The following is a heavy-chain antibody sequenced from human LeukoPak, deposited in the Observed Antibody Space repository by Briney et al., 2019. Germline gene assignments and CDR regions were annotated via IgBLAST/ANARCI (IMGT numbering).Heavy chain of an antibody. V-gene: IGHV4-34*01. J-gene: IGHJ6*02. CDR1: GGSFSGYY. CDR2: INHSGST. CDR3: ASHTGSHYYYGLDV. D-gene: IGHD4-17*01. Sequence: SETLSLTCAVYGGSFSGYYWSWIRQPPGKGLEWIGEINHSGSTNYNPSLKSRVTISVDTSKNQFSLKLSSVTAADTAVYYCASHTGSHYYYGLDVWGQGTTVTVSS.